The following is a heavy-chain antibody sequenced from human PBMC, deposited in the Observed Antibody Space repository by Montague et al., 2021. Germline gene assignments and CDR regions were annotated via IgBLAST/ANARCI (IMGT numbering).Heavy chain of an antibody. Sequence: SGSTYYNPSLKSRVTISVDTSKNQFSLKLSSVTASDTAVYYCGRQGSSIRWYGCYYYGMDVWGKGTTVTVYS. J-gene: IGHJ6*04. V-gene: IGHV4-39*01. CDR3: GRQGSSIRWYGCYYYGMDV. CDR2: SGST. D-gene: IGHD6-13*01.